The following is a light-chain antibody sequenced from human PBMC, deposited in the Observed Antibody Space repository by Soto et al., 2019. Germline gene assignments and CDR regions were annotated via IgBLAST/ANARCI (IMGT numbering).Light chain of an antibody. J-gene: IGKJ5*01. CDR1: QSIRRF. CDR3: QQSYITPVT. CDR2: AAS. V-gene: IGKV1-39*01. Sequence: DIQNTQSPSSLSASVGDRVTITCRASQSIRRFLNWYQQKPGKAPKLLIYAASSLESGVPSRFSGSGSGTGFTLTISSLQPEDFATYHCQQSYITPVTFGQGTRLEIK.